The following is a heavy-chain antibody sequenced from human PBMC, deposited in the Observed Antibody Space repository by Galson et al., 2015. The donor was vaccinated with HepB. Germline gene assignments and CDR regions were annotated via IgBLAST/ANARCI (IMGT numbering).Heavy chain of an antibody. J-gene: IGHJ3*02. Sequence: SVKVSCKASGYTFTSYAMHWVRQAPGQRLEWMGWINAGNGNTKYSQNFQGRVTITRDTSASTAYMELSSLRSEDTAVYYCARERPCEQWLVWDAFDIWGQGTMVTVSS. D-gene: IGHD6-19*01. CDR3: ARERPCEQWLVWDAFDI. V-gene: IGHV1-3*01. CDR2: INAGNGNT. CDR1: GYTFTSYA.